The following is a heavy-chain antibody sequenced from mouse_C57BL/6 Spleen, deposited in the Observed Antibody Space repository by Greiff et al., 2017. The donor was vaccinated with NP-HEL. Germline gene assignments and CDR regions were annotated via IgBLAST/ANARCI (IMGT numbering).Heavy chain of an antibody. D-gene: IGHD1-1*01. CDR3: ARSVVDWYFDV. CDR1: GYTFTSYW. Sequence: QVQLQQPGAELVMPGASVKLSCKASGYTFTSYWMHWVKQRPGQGLEWIGEIDPSDSYTNYNQKFKGKSTLTVDKSSSTAYMQLSSLTSEDSAVYYCARSVVDWYFDVWGTGTTVTVSS. CDR2: IDPSDSYT. J-gene: IGHJ1*03. V-gene: IGHV1-69*01.